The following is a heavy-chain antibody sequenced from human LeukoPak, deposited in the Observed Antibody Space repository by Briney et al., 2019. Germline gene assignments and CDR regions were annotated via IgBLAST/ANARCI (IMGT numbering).Heavy chain of an antibody. CDR2: IYTSGSSGST. Sequence: PSETLSLTCTVSGGSISSYYWSWIRQPAGKGLEWIGRIYTSGSSGSTNYNPSLKSRVTMSVDTSKNQFSLKLSSVTAADTAVYYCARAGRRLAARTTYGMDVWGQGTTVTVSS. J-gene: IGHJ6*02. D-gene: IGHD6-6*01. CDR1: GGSISSYY. V-gene: IGHV4-4*07. CDR3: ARAGRRLAARTTYGMDV.